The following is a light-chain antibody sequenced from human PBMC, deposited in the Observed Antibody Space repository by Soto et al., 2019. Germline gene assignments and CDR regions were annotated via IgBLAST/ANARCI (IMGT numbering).Light chain of an antibody. CDR1: QSVLYTSTNKNY. CDR2: WAS. V-gene: IGKV4-1*01. J-gene: IGKJ1*01. Sequence: IVMTQSPNFLAVSLGERATLNCKSSQSVLYTSTNKNYLAWYQQKPRQPPKLLIYWASTRESGVPDRCSGSGSGTDFTLTISSLQAEDVAVYYCQQRSYWPVTFGQGNKVEI. CDR3: QQRSYWPVT.